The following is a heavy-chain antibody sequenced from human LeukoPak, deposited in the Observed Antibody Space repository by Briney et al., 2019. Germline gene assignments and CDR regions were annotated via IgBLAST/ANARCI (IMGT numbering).Heavy chain of an antibody. D-gene: IGHD3-10*01. CDR3: ARDRSQEFDP. CDR2: ISSDGTNK. J-gene: IGHJ5*02. Sequence: GGSLRLSCAASRFTFRNYAMHWVRQAPGKGLEWVAVISSDGTNKDYADSVKGRFSISRDNSKNTLYLQMNRLRADDTAVYYCARDRSQEFDPWGQGTLVTVSS. CDR1: RFTFRNYA. V-gene: IGHV3-30*04.